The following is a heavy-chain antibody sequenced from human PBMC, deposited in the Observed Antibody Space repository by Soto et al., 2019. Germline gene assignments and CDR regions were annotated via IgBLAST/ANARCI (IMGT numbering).Heavy chain of an antibody. Sequence: PSETLSLTCVVSGGSLSSYYWSWIRQPPGKGLEWIGYMYNTGSTVYNPSFKSRVTISVDRSKNQFSLKLSSVTAADTAVYYCARVPDRWGQGTLVTVSS. J-gene: IGHJ5*02. CDR3: ARVPDR. CDR1: GGSLSSYY. CDR2: MYNTGST. V-gene: IGHV4-59*12. D-gene: IGHD2-2*01.